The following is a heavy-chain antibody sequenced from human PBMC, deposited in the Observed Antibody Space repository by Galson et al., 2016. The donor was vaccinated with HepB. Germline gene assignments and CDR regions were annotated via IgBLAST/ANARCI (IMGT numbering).Heavy chain of an antibody. CDR3: ASQWVAVDY. CDR1: GLTFSSYN. Sequence: SLRLSCAVSGLTFSSYNTNWVRQAPGKGLEWVSHISSRTRTTYYADSVKGRFTISRDNAKNSLYLQMNSLRDEDTAVYYCASQWVAVDYWGRGTLVTVSS. D-gene: IGHD2-15*01. CDR2: ISSRTRTT. J-gene: IGHJ4*02. V-gene: IGHV3-48*02.